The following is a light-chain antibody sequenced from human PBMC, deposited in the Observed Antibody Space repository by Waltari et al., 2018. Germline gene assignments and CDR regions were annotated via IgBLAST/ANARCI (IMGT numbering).Light chain of an antibody. CDR2: GAS. CDR1: QSVSSSY. V-gene: IGKV3D-7*01. Sequence: PGERVTLSCRASQSVSSSYLTWYQQKPGQAPRLLIYGASTRATGIPARFSGSGSGTDFTLTSSSLQPEDCAVYYCQQDYNVPGTFGQGTKVEIK. CDR3: QQDYNVPGT. J-gene: IGKJ1*01.